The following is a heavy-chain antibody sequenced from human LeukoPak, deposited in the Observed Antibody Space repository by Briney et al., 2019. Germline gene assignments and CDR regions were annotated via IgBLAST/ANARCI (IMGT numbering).Heavy chain of an antibody. V-gene: IGHV4-39*01. J-gene: IGHJ4*02. CDR3: ARHGIGQQLASYYFDY. D-gene: IGHD6-13*01. Sequence: PSETLSLTCTVSGGSISSSSYYWGWIRQPPGKGLEWIGSIYYSGSTYYNPSLKSRVTISVDTSKNQFSLKLSSVTAADTAVYHCARHGIGQQLASYYFDYWGQGTLVTVSS. CDR1: GGSISSSSYY. CDR2: IYYSGST.